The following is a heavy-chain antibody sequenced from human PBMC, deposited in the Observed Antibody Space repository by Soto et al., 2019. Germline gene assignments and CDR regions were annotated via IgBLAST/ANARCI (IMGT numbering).Heavy chain of an antibody. CDR3: ARVYSPTVTQNWFYP. CDR1: GYTFTSYG. V-gene: IGHV1-18*01. Sequence: ASVKVSCKASGYTFTSYGISWVRQAPGQGLEWMGWISAYNGNTNYAQKLQGRVTMTTDTSTSTAYMELRSLRSDDTAVYYCARVYSPTVTQNWFYPWGQGTLDTGSS. CDR2: ISAYNGNT. D-gene: IGHD4-17*01. J-gene: IGHJ5*02.